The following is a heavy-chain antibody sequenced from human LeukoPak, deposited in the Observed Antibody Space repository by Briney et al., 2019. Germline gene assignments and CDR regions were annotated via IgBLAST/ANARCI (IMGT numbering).Heavy chain of an antibody. J-gene: IGHJ5*02. CDR3: ARLILRGSSWQHNWFDP. D-gene: IGHD6-13*01. Sequence: GGSLRLSCAASGFTFSSYGMSWVRQAPGKGLEWVSTISATADSTYYADSVKGRFTISRDNSKNTLYLQMDSLRAEDTAVYYCARLILRGSSWQHNWFDPWGQGTLVTVSS. V-gene: IGHV3-23*01. CDR1: GFTFSSYG. CDR2: ISATADST.